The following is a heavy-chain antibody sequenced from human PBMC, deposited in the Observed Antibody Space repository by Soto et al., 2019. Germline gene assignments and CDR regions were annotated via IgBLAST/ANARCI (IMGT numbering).Heavy chain of an antibody. CDR2: IIPLSGTT. J-gene: IGHJ4*02. CDR1: GGTFSNHA. CDR3: ARGPDRSGFYLFDY. V-gene: IGHV1-69*01. Sequence: QVQLVQSGAEVRKPGSSVKVSCKASGGTFSNHAISWVRQAPGQGPEWMGGIIPLSGTTNYVQKLQGRLTITADESMTTAYMELSSLRYEDTAVYYCARGPDRSGFYLFDYWGQGTLVAVSS. D-gene: IGHD3-22*01.